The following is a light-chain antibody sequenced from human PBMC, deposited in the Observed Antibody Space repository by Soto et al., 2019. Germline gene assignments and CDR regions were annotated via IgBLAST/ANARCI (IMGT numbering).Light chain of an antibody. CDR1: SSDVGGYNY. CDR3: SSYAGSNNLV. Sequence: QSALTQPPSASWSPGHSVTISCTGTSSDVGGYNYVSWYQQHPGKAPKLMIYEVSKRPSGVPDRFSGSKSGNTASLTVSGLQAEDEADYYCSSYAGSNNLVFGGGTKLTVL. J-gene: IGLJ2*01. CDR2: EVS. V-gene: IGLV2-8*01.